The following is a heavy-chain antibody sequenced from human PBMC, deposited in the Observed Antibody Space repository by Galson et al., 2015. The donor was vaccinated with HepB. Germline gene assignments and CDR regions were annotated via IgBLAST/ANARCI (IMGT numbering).Heavy chain of an antibody. V-gene: IGHV1-2*06. D-gene: IGHD2-2*01. CDR1: GYTFTGYY. J-gene: IGHJ6*03. CDR2: INPNSGGT. CDR3: ARGGYCSSTSCYYYYYMDV. Sequence: SVKVSCKASGYTFTGYYMHWVRQAPGQGLEWLGRINPNSGGTNYAQKFQGRVTMTRDTSISTAYMELSRLRSDDTAVYYCARGGYCSSTSCYYYYYMDVWGKGTTVTVSS.